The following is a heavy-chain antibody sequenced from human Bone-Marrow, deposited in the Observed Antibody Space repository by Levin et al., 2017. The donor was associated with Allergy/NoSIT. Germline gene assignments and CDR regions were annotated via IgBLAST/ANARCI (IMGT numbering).Heavy chain of an antibody. CDR1: GFTFSNYA. Sequence: GESLKISCTTSGFTFSNYAMSWVRQAPGKGLEWVSDISSGGADTNYADSVKGRFTISRDDSKNTLYLQMNSLRAEDTGVYYCADRKTGYFEYWGQGTLVTASS. D-gene: IGHD3-22*01. CDR2: ISSGGADT. J-gene: IGHJ4*02. V-gene: IGHV3-23*01. CDR3: ADRKTGYFEY.